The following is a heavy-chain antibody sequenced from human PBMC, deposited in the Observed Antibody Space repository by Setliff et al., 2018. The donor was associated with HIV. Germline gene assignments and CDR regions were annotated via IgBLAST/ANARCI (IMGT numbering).Heavy chain of an antibody. CDR2: VYYTGKT. J-gene: IGHJ3*02. CDR3: ARDLHAYYHVVEI. D-gene: IGHD3-10*02. V-gene: IGHV4-31*03. Sequence: SETLSLTCSVSGVSIVTGGFYYSWIRHHPGKGLEWLGTVYYTGKTYYNPSLQSRLTMSADTSKNQLYLKMNSVTAADTAVYFCARDLHAYYHVVEIWGPGTRSPSPQ. CDR1: GVSIVTGGFY.